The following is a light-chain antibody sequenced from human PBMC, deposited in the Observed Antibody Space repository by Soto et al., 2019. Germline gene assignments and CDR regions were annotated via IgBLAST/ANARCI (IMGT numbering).Light chain of an antibody. Sequence: EIVLTQSPGTLSVSPGERATLSCRASQRVSSNFLAWYQQKPGRAPRLLIYGASNRATGIPDRFSGSGSGTDFTLTISRLEPEDFEVYYCQQYGSSPRTFGQGTKVDIK. CDR1: QRVSSNF. CDR2: GAS. V-gene: IGKV3-20*01. CDR3: QQYGSSPRT. J-gene: IGKJ1*01.